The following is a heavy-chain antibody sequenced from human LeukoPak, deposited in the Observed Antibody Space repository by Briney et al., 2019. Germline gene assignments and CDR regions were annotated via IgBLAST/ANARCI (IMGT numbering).Heavy chain of an antibody. D-gene: IGHD4-17*01. CDR2: VHYSGTA. CDR1: DGSITNYD. V-gene: IGHV4-59*01. J-gene: IGHJ4*02. CDR3: ARGYGDFRVEGRYFHS. Sequence: SETLSLTCTVSDGSITNYDWSWVRQPPGKGLEFIGHVHYSGTANYNPSLRSRVTISIDTSKKHFFLKLTSVTAADTAVYYCARGYGDFRVEGRYFHSWGQGTLVTVPS.